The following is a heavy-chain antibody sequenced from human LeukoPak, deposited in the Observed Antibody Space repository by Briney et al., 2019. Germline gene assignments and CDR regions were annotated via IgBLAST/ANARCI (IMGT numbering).Heavy chain of an antibody. D-gene: IGHD7-27*01. CDR2: LNPSGGSS. CDR1: GYTVTSYY. CDR3: ARAPRSWGFDY. Sequence: GASVKVSCKASGYTVTSYYMHWVRQAPGQGLEWMAILNPSGGSSNYAQKFQGRVTMTRSASINTAYMELTNLRSEDTAVYYCARAPRSWGFDYWGQGTLVTVSS. V-gene: IGHV1-46*01. J-gene: IGHJ4*02.